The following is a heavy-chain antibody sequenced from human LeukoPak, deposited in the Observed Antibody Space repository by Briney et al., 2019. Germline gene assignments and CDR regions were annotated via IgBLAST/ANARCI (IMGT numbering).Heavy chain of an antibody. Sequence: SETLSLTCTVSGDSLSGYYWTWIRQPPGKSLEWIGYIFYSGTTNYNPSLKSRVTLSVDTSKNQFSLRLTSVTAVDTAIYFCARDRHSASDSERYFDSWGPGTLVTVSS. CDR1: GDSLSGYY. V-gene: IGHV4-59*01. D-gene: IGHD5-12*01. CDR2: IFYSGTT. J-gene: IGHJ4*02. CDR3: ARDRHSASDSERYFDS.